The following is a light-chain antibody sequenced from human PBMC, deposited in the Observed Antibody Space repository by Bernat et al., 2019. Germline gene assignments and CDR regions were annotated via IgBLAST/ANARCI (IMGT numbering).Light chain of an antibody. CDR2: AAS. CDR3: HQYGTSPYT. J-gene: IGKJ2*01. V-gene: IGKV3-20*01. CDR1: QTVTSNY. Sequence: EIVLTQSPGTLSLSPGERATLSCRASQTVTSNYLAWYQQKPGQTPRLPIFAASSRATGIPDRFSGSGSGTDFALTISRLESEDFAVYYCHQYGTSPYTFGQGTKLDIK.